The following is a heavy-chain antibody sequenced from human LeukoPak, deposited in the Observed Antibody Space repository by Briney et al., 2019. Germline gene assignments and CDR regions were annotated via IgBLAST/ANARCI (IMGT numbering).Heavy chain of an antibody. D-gene: IGHD3-22*01. CDR2: INTNTGNP. V-gene: IGHV7-4-1*02. CDR3: ARSYYYEQYYFDY. Sequence: ASVKVSCKASAYSFSTQSIDWVRQAPGQNLEWMGWINTNTGNPTYAQGFTGRFVFSLDTSVSTAYLQISSLKAEDTAVYYCARSYYYEQYYFDYWGQGTLVTVSS. CDR1: AYSFSTQS. J-gene: IGHJ4*02.